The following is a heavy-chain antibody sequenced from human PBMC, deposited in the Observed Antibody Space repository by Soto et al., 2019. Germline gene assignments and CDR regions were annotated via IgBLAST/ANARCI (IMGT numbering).Heavy chain of an antibody. J-gene: IGHJ6*02. V-gene: IGHV3-53*01. CDR2: IYSGGTT. CDR1: GLTVSSNY. CDR3: AREVVVPAAEQYYYYYYGMDV. Sequence: GGSLRLSCAASGLTVSSNYMSWVRQAPGKGLEWVSVIYSGGTTYYADSVKGRFTISRDNSKNTLYLQMNSLRAEDTAVYYCAREVVVPAAEQYYYYYYGMDVWGQGTTVTVSS. D-gene: IGHD2-2*01.